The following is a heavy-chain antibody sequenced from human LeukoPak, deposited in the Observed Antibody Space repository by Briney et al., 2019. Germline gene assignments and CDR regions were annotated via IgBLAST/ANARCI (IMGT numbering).Heavy chain of an antibody. J-gene: IGHJ4*02. V-gene: IGHV1-69*13. CDR1: GGTFSSYA. CDR3: AREDIRGYSYGAHWGDY. CDR2: IIPIFGTA. Sequence: SVKVSCKASGGTFSSYAISWVRQAPGQGLEWMGGIIPIFGTANYAQRFQGRVTITADESTSTAYMELSSLRSEDTAVYYCAREDIRGYSYGAHWGDYWGQGTLVTVSS. D-gene: IGHD5-18*01.